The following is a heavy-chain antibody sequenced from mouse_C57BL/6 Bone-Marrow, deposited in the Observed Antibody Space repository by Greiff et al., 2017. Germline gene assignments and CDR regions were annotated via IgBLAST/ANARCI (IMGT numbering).Heavy chain of an antibody. D-gene: IGHD1-1*01. CDR2: IYPRSGNT. Sequence: QVQLKESGAELARPGASVKLSCKASGYTFTSYGISWVKQRTGQGLEWIGEIYPRSGNTYYNEKFKGKATLTADKSSSTAYMELRSLTSEDSAVYFCARYYGSSSWFAYWGQGTLVTVSA. CDR1: GYTFTSYG. CDR3: ARYYGSSSWFAY. J-gene: IGHJ3*01. V-gene: IGHV1-81*01.